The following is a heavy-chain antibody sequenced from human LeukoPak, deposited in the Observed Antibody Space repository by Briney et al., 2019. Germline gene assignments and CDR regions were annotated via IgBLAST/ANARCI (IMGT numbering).Heavy chain of an antibody. Sequence: ASVKVSCKASGYTFTSYDINWVRQATGQGLEWMGWMNPNSGNTGYAQKFQGRVTMTRNTTISTAYMELSSLRSEDTAVYYCARAGGYCGRISCPYYFDYWGQGSLVAVSS. CDR3: ARAGGYCGRISCPYYFDY. CDR2: MNPNSGNT. D-gene: IGHD2-15*01. J-gene: IGHJ4*02. CDR1: GYTFTSYD. V-gene: IGHV1-8*01.